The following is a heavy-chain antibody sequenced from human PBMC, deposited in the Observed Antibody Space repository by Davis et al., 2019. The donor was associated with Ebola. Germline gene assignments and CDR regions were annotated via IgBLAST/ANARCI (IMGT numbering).Heavy chain of an antibody. J-gene: IGHJ3*02. CDR2: IYYSGST. CDR3: ARGTVVVGNDAFDI. Sequence: MPSETLSLTCTVSGGSISSYYWSWIRQPPGKGLEWIGYIYYSGSTNYNPSLKSRVTISVDTSKNQFSLKLNSVTAADTAVYYCARGTVVVGNDAFDIWGQGTMVTVSS. CDR1: GGSISSYY. V-gene: IGHV4-59*01. D-gene: IGHD3-22*01.